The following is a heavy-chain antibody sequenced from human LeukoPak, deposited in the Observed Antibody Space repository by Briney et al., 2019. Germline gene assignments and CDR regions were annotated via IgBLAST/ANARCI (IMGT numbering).Heavy chain of an antibody. CDR3: ARVPLLLWFGELLY. V-gene: IGHV3-21*01. J-gene: IGHJ4*02. Sequence: GGSLRLSCAASGFTFSSYSMNWVRQAPGKGLEWVSSISSSSSYIYYADSVKGRFTISRDNAKNSLYLQMNSLRAEDTAVYYCARVPLLLWFGELLYWGQGTLVTVSS. CDR1: GFTFSSYS. D-gene: IGHD3-10*01. CDR2: ISSSSSYI.